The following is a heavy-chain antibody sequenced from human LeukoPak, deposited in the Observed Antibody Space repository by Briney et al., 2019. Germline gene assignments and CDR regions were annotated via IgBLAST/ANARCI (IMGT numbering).Heavy chain of an antibody. CDR3: ARDRYYYGSGSYYNSHWFDP. V-gene: IGHV1-69*13. CDR1: GGTFSSYA. J-gene: IGHJ5*02. CDR2: ITPIFGTA. D-gene: IGHD3-10*01. Sequence: RRASVKVSCKASGGTFSSYAISWVRQAPGQGLEWMGGITPIFGTANYAQKFQGRVTITADESTSTAYMELSSLRSEDTAVYYCARDRYYYGSGSYYNSHWFDPWGQGTLVTVSS.